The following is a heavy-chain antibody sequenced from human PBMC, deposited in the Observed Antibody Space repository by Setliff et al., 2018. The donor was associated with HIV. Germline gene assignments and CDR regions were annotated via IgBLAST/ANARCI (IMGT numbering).Heavy chain of an antibody. V-gene: IGHV4-34*01. CDR1: GGSLSGYY. D-gene: IGHD3-10*01. Sequence: SETLSLTCAVYGGSLSGYYWRWVRQSPGRGLEWIGEINQSGNTNFNPSLQSRLIISVDTSKSQFSLKLTSVTAADTALYYCARGWVRGPIISPGTYFSYGLDVWGQGTPVTVSS. CDR3: ARGWVRGPIISPGTYFSYGLDV. J-gene: IGHJ6*02. CDR2: INQSGNT.